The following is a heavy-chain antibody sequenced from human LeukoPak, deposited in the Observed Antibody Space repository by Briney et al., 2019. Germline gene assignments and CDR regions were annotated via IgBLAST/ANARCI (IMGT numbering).Heavy chain of an antibody. D-gene: IGHD3-9*01. CDR2: ISSSSYI. CDR1: GFTFSSYS. V-gene: IGHV3-21*01. Sequence: GGSLRLSCAASGFTFSSYSMNWVRRAPGKGLEWVSSISSSSYIYYADSVKGRFTISRDNAKNSLYLQMNSLRAEDTAAYYCARDAEDDILTGFIDYWGQGTLVTVSS. J-gene: IGHJ4*02. CDR3: ARDAEDDILTGFIDY.